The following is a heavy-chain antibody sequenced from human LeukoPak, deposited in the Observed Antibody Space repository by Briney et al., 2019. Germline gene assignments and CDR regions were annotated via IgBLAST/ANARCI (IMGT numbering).Heavy chain of an antibody. Sequence: SQTLSLTCTVSGGSISSGGYYWSWIRQHPGKGLEWIGYIYYSGSTYYNPSLKSRVTISVDTSKNQFSLKLSSVTAADTAVYYCARQSAAIDAFDIWGQGTMVTVSS. D-gene: IGHD6-13*01. CDR2: IYYSGST. J-gene: IGHJ3*02. CDR1: GGSISSGGYY. V-gene: IGHV4-31*03. CDR3: ARQSAAIDAFDI.